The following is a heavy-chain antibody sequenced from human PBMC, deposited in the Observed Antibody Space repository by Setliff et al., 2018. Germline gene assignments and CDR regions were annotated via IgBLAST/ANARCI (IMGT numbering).Heavy chain of an antibody. D-gene: IGHD3-10*01. V-gene: IGHV4-38-2*02. J-gene: IGHJ6*03. CDR2: ILFSGDT. CDR1: GYSISSGFS. CDR3: ARDNRARHYMDV. Sequence: PSETLSLTCAVSGYSISSGFSWVWIRQSPGKGLEWIGRILFSGDTYYNPSLSSRVTISADTSKNQFSLNLSSVTAADTAVYYCARDNRARHYMDVWGKGTTVTVSS.